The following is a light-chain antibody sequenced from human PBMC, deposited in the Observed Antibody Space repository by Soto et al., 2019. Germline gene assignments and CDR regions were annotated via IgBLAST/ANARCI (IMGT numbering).Light chain of an antibody. J-gene: IGKJ1*01. V-gene: IGKV3-20*01. CDR1: QSVTSSY. CDR3: QQYNTSPVWT. CDR2: GAS. Sequence: EIVLTQSPGTLSLSPGERATLSCRASQSVTSSYLAWYQQKPGQAPRLLIYGASSRATGIPDRFSGSGSGTDFTLTISGQEPEDFAVYYCQQYNTSPVWTFGQGTKVEIK.